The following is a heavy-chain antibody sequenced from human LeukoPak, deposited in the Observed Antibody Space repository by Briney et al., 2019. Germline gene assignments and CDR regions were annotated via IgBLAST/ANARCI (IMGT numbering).Heavy chain of an antibody. Sequence: ASVKVSCKASGYTFTSYAMHWVRQAPGQRLEWMGWINAGNGKTKYSQKFQGRVTITRDTSASTAYMELSSLRSEDTAVYYCARNKWFGELPFDYWGQGTLVTVSS. V-gene: IGHV1-3*01. CDR1: GYTFTSYA. J-gene: IGHJ4*02. D-gene: IGHD3-10*01. CDR3: ARNKWFGELPFDY. CDR2: INAGNGKT.